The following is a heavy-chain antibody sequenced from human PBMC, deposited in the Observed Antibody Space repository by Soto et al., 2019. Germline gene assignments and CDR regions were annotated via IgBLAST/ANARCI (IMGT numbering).Heavy chain of an antibody. D-gene: IGHD3-22*01. Sequence: ASVKVSCKASGYTFTSYGISWVRQAPGQGLEWMGWISAHNGDTNYAQKLQGRVTMTTDTSTSTAYMELRSLRSDDTAVYYCARDAYYYDSRRAFDIWGQGTMVTVSS. CDR2: ISAHNGDT. V-gene: IGHV1-18*04. CDR3: ARDAYYYDSRRAFDI. J-gene: IGHJ3*02. CDR1: GYTFTSYG.